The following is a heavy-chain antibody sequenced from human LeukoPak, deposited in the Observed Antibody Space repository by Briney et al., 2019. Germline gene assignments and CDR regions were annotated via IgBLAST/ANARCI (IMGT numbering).Heavy chain of an antibody. CDR2: ISAYNGNT. CDR1: GYTFTSYG. Sequence: GASVKVSCKASGYTFTSYGISWVRQAPGQGLEWMGWISAYNGNTNYAQKFQGRVTMTRDTSTSTVYMELSSLRSEDTAVYYCARERVYYGSGSYYKIGLDYWGQGTLVTVSS. CDR3: ARERVYYGSGSYYKIGLDY. D-gene: IGHD3-10*01. V-gene: IGHV1-18*01. J-gene: IGHJ4*02.